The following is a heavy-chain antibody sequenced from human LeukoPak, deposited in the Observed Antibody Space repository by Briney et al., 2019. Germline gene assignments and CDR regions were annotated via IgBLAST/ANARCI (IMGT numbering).Heavy chain of an antibody. Sequence: GGSLRLSCAASGFTFSDYAMSWVRQAPGKGLEWVSAISANGGKTYYADSVKGRFRISRDNSRSTVYLQMNTLRAEDRAIYHCAKESRRVSCADFWGQGTLVTVSS. CDR1: GFTFSDYA. V-gene: IGHV3-23*01. CDR2: ISANGGKT. D-gene: IGHD2-15*01. CDR3: AKESRRVSCADF. J-gene: IGHJ4*02.